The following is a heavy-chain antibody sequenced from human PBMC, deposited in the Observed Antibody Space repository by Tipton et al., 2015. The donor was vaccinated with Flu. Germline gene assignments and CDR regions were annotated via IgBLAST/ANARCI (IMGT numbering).Heavy chain of an antibody. V-gene: IGHV4-61*01. CDR3: ARVNRSWLVP. Sequence: GLVKPSQTLSLTCTVSGGSISSGNYYWTWIRQPPGKGLEWVGSIFYTGNTDYSPSLKSRVTISLDTSKNQFSLELTSMTAADTAVYYCARVNRSWLVPWGQGTLVTVSS. CDR2: IFYTGNT. J-gene: IGHJ5*02. D-gene: IGHD2/OR15-2a*01. CDR1: GGSISSGNYY.